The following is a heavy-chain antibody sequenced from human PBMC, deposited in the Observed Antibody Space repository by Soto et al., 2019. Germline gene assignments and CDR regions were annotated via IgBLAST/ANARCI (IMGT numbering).Heavy chain of an antibody. J-gene: IGHJ4*01. V-gene: IGHV4-30-4*01. Sequence: SETLSLTCTVSGDSIISNNNYWILIRQPPGEGLEWIGFISYSGTTSYSPSLKSRVAISLDTSKNQFSLSLSSVTAADTAVYYCARKIPTAGLFGYWGHGTLVTVSS. CDR2: ISYSGTT. D-gene: IGHD6-13*01. CDR1: GDSIISNNNY. CDR3: ARKIPTAGLFGY.